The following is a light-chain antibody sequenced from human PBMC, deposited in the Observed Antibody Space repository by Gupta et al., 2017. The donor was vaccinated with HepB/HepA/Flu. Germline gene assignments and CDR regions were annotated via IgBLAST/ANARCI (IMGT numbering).Light chain of an antibody. CDR1: QSISSW. V-gene: IGKV1-5*03. J-gene: IGKJ1*01. Sequence: DIKQTTPPSSSAASVGDRVTITCRASQSISSWLAWYQQRPGEAPKLLIYRRSKLESGVPSRFSGSGSGTEFTLTISSLQPDDFATYYCQLYNSYSWTFGQGTKVEIK. CDR3: QLYNSYSWT. CDR2: RRS.